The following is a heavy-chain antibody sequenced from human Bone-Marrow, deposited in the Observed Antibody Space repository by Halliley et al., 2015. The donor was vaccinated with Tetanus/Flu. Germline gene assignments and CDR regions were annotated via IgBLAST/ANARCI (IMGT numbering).Heavy chain of an antibody. CDR3: AAEYSSSSGRAFEI. CDR2: VDSGGSTK. V-gene: IGHV3-48*03. Sequence: SYVDSGGSTKNYADSVKGRFTISRDNAKKSLLLQMNSLRAEDTAVYYCAAEYSSSSGRAFEIWGQGTMVTVPS. J-gene: IGHJ3*02. D-gene: IGHD6-6*01.